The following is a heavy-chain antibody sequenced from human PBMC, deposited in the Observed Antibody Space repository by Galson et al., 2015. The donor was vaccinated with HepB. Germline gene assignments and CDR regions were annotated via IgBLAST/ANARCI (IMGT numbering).Heavy chain of an antibody. D-gene: IGHD4-11*01. J-gene: IGHJ6*02. CDR2: ISYDGSNK. CDR3: AKPKGTTGRHYYYYGMDV. Sequence: SLRLSCAASGFTFSSYGMHWVRQAPGKGLEWVAVISYDGSNKYYADSVKGRFTISRDNSKNTLYLQMNSLRAEDTAVYYCAKPKGTTGRHYYYYGMDVWGQGTTVTVSS. CDR1: GFTFSSYG. V-gene: IGHV3-30*18.